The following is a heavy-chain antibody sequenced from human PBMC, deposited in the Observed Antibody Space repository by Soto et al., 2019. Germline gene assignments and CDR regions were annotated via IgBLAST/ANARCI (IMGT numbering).Heavy chain of an antibody. J-gene: IGHJ4*02. Sequence: GGSLRLSCAVSGFTFSNYAMSWVRQTPGKGLVWVARINSDGSTTSYADSVKGRFTISRDNAKNTLYLQMNSLRAEDTAVYYCVKQFDYWGQGTLVTVSS. CDR1: GFTFSNYA. CDR2: INSDGSTT. V-gene: IGHV3-74*01. CDR3: VKQFDY.